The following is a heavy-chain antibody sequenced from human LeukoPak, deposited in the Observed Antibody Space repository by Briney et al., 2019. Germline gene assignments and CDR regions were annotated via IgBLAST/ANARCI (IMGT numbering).Heavy chain of an antibody. D-gene: IGHD3-22*01. CDR2: IKQDGSEK. Sequence: PGGSLRLSCAASGFTFSSYWMSWVRQAPGKGLEWVANIKQDGSEKYYVDSVKGRFTISRDNAKNSLYLQMNSLRAEDTAVYYCARVYHYYDSSGYYRFFDYWGQGTLVTVSS. CDR3: ARVYHYYDSSGYYRFFDY. V-gene: IGHV3-7*01. J-gene: IGHJ4*02. CDR1: GFTFSSYW.